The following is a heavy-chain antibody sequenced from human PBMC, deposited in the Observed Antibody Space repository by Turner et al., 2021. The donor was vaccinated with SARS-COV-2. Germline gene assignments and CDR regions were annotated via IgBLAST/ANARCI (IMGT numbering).Heavy chain of an antibody. Sequence: QLQLQESGPGLVKPSETLSLTCTVSGGSISSSSYYWGWIRQPPGKGLEWIGSIYYSGSTYHNPSLKSRVTISVDTSKNQFSLKLSSVTAADTAVYYCATSTVAGTELNYYGMDVWGQGTTVTVSS. J-gene: IGHJ6*02. V-gene: IGHV4-39*01. CDR1: GGSISSSSYY. D-gene: IGHD6-13*01. CDR2: IYYSGST. CDR3: ATSTVAGTELNYYGMDV.